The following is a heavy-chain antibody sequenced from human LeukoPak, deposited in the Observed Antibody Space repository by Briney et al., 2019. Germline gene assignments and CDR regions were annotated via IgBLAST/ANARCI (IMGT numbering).Heavy chain of an antibody. CDR2: IYHSGST. CDR3: ARDVPRGVNWLDP. Sequence: SETLSLTCAVSGGSISSSNWWSWVRQPPGKGLEWIGEIYHSGSTNYNPSLKSRVTISVDKSKNQFSLKLSSVTAADTAVYYCARDVPRGVNWLDPWGQGTLVTVSS. D-gene: IGHD2-2*01. J-gene: IGHJ5*02. CDR1: GGSISSSNW. V-gene: IGHV4-4*02.